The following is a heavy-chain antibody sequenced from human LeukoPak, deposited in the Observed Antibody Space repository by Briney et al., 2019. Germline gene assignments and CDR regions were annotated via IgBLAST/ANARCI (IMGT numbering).Heavy chain of an antibody. J-gene: IGHJ4*02. Sequence: GGSLRLSCAASGFTFSSYGMHWVRQAPGKGPEWVAVISKDGSNIYYADSVNGRFTISRDNSKSTLYLQMNSLRAEDTAVYYCARGPYGGYYFDYWGQGTLVTVSS. CDR1: GFTFSSYG. CDR2: ISKDGSNI. CDR3: ARGPYGGYYFDY. D-gene: IGHD3-10*01. V-gene: IGHV3-30*03.